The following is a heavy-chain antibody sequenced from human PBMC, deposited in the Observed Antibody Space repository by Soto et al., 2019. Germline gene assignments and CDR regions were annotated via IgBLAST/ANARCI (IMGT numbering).Heavy chain of an antibody. CDR3: AGQYGSSSVEF. CDR1: GFTFSDYY. D-gene: IGHD6-6*01. Sequence: SLRLSCAASGFTFSDYYMNWIRQAPGKGLEWVSYISSGAITIYYADSVKGRFTISRDNAKNSLYLQMNSLRAEDTAVYYCAGQYGSSSVEFWGQGTLVTVSS. V-gene: IGHV3-11*01. CDR2: ISSGAITI. J-gene: IGHJ4*02.